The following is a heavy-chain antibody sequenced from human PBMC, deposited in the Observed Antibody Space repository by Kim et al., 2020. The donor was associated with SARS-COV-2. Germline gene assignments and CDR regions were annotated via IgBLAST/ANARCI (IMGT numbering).Heavy chain of an antibody. CDR3: ANGRGITIFGVVIYDAFDI. CDR1: GFTFSSYG. CDR2: ISYDGSNK. V-gene: IGHV3-30*18. D-gene: IGHD3-3*01. J-gene: IGHJ3*02. Sequence: GGSLRLSCAASGFTFSSYGMHWVRQAPGKGLEWVAVISYDGSNKYYADSVKGRFTISRDNSKNTLYLQMNSLRAEDTAVYYCANGRGITIFGVVIYDAFDIWGQGTMVTVSS.